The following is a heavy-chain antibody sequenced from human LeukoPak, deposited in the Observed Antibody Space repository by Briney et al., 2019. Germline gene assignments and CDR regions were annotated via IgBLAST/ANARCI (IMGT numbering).Heavy chain of an antibody. V-gene: IGHV3-21*01. CDR2: ISSSSSYI. D-gene: IGHD3-10*01. J-gene: IGHJ4*02. Sequence: GGSLRLSCAASGFTFSSYSMNWVRQAPGKGLEWVSFISSSSSYIYYADSVKGRFTISRDNAKNSLYVQMNSLRAEDTAVYYCARGEYGSGNYHIDYWGQGTLVTVSS. CDR1: GFTFSSYS. CDR3: ARGEYGSGNYHIDY.